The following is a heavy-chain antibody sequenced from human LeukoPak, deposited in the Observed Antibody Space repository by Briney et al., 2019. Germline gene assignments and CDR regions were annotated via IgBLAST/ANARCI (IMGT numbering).Heavy chain of an antibody. V-gene: IGHV4-4*02. CDR2: IYHSGST. CDR1: GGSISSSNW. Sequence: SETLSLTCAVSGGSISSSNWWSWVRQPPGKGLEWIGEIYHSGSTNYNPSLKSRVTISVDKSKNQFSLKLSSVTAADTAVYYCARVVRLVRGVIDYYYYMDVWGKGTTVTVSS. CDR3: ARVVRLVRGVIDYYYYMDV. J-gene: IGHJ6*03. D-gene: IGHD3-10*01.